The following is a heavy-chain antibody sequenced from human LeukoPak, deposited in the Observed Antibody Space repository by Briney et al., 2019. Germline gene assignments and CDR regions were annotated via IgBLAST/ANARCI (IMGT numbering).Heavy chain of an antibody. D-gene: IGHD3-22*01. J-gene: IGHJ6*02. CDR2: ISGSGGST. Sequence: GGSLRLSCAASGFTFSSYAMSWVRQAPGKGLEWVSAISGSGGSTYYADSVKGRFTISRDNSKNTLYLQMNSLRAEDTAVYYCAKENYDSSGRTLIYGMDVWGQGTTVTVSS. CDR3: AKENYDSSGRTLIYGMDV. V-gene: IGHV3-23*01. CDR1: GFTFSSYA.